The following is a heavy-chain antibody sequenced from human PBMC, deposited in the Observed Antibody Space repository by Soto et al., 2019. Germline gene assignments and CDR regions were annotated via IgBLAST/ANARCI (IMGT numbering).Heavy chain of an antibody. D-gene: IGHD6-19*01. CDR1: GFTFSYG. CDR3: ARDVGIAVAATYYYGMDV. CDR2: ISYDSSNK. J-gene: IGHJ6*02. V-gene: IGHV3-30*03. Sequence: GGSLRLSCAASGFTFSYGIHWLRQAPGEGLEWVAYISYDSSNKFYGDSVKGRFTISRDNSKNTLYLQMNSLRAEDTAVYYCARDVGIAVAATYYYGMDVWGQGTTVTVSS.